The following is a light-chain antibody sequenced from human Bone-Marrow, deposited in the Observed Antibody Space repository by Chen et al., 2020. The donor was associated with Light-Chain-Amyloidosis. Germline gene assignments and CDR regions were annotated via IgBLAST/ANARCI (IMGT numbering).Light chain of an antibody. Sequence: DTQMTQSPSTLSASVGDTVTITCRASQTIHTYLAWYQHIPGKAPKLLIYKASNLQSGVPPRFSGSGSGTEFTLTISSLQPDDFATFFCQHYHTYPWTFGQGTKVEIK. CDR3: QHYHTYPWT. J-gene: IGKJ1*01. CDR2: KAS. CDR1: QTIHTY. V-gene: IGKV1-5*03.